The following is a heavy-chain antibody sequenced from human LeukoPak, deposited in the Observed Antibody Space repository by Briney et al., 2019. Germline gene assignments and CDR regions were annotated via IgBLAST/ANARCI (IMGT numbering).Heavy chain of an antibody. CDR1: GFTFSTFA. CDR2: IGGMAGET. Sequence: GGSLRLSCAVSGFTFSTFAMTSVPQAPGVGLECVSTIGGMAGETWYEGSVKGRFTTFRDNYKNTLYLEMNSLRAEDTAEYYCARDGDVRVQYYFWHLDVWGKGTTVTVSS. D-gene: IGHD7-27*01. CDR3: ARDGDVRVQYYFWHLDV. J-gene: IGHJ6*03. V-gene: IGHV3-23*01.